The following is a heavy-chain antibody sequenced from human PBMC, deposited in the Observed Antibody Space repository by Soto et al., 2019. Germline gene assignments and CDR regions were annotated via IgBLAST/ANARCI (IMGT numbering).Heavy chain of an antibody. CDR1: GGTFSSYT. CDR2: IIPILSIA. CDR3: ATPKPGIHHGSV. Sequence: SVKVSCKASGGTFSSYTISWVRQAPGQGLEWMGRIIPILSIANYAQKFQGRVTITADKSTSTAYMELSSLRSEDTAVYYCATPKPGIHHGSVWGQGTLVTVSS. J-gene: IGHJ4*02. V-gene: IGHV1-69*02. D-gene: IGHD5-18*01.